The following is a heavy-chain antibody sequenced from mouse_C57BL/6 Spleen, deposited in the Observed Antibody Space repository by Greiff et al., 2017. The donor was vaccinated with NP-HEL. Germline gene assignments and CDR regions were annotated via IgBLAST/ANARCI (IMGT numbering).Heavy chain of an antibody. Sequence: QVQLQQPGAELVKPGASVKMSCKASGYTFTSYWITWVKQRPGQGLEWIGDIYPGSGNTNYNEKFKSKATLTVDTSSSTAYMQLSSLTSEDSAVYYCARPTTAVVEGYFDYWGQGTTLTVSS. V-gene: IGHV1-55*01. D-gene: IGHD1-1*01. CDR3: ARPTTAVVEGYFDY. CDR1: GYTFTSYW. J-gene: IGHJ2*01. CDR2: IYPGSGNT.